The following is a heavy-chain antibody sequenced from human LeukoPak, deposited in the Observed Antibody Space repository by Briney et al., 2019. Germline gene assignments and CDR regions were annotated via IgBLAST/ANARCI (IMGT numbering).Heavy chain of an antibody. CDR1: GFTFSSYG. CDR3: ARVAVAHDAFDI. Sequence: GGSLRLSCAASGFTFSSYGMSWVRQAPGKGLEWVSVIYSGGSTYYADSVKGRFTISRDNSKNTLYLQMNSLRAEDTAVYYCARVAVAHDAFDIWGQGTMVTVSS. D-gene: IGHD6-19*01. CDR2: IYSGGST. V-gene: IGHV3-53*01. J-gene: IGHJ3*02.